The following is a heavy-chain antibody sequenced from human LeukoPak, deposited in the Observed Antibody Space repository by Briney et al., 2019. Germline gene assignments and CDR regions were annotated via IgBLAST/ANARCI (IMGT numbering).Heavy chain of an antibody. J-gene: IGHJ4*02. CDR1: GGSISSGSYY. Sequence: SETLSLTCTVSGGSISSGSYYWSWIRQPAGKGLEWIGRIYTSGSTNYNPSLKSRVTISVDRSKNQFSLKLSSVTAADTAVYYCARAVTSGWSLFDYWGQGTLVTVSS. CDR3: ARAVTSGWSLFDY. V-gene: IGHV4-61*02. CDR2: IYTSGST. D-gene: IGHD6-19*01.